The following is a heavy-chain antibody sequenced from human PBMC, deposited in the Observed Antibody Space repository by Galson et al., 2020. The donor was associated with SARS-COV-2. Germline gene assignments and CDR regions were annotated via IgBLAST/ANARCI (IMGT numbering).Heavy chain of an antibody. CDR2: INPNSGGA. CDR1: EKTFTDYS. Sequence: ASVKVYCKASEKTFTDYSLHWVRQAPGQGLEWMGWINPNSGGANYAQKFQDRVTMTRDTSVSTVYMELRWLRSDDTAVYYCARGAGQYSYGYWLEDWGQGTLVTVS. D-gene: IGHD5-18*01. J-gene: IGHJ4*02. V-gene: IGHV1-2*02. CDR3: ARGAGQYSYGYWLED.